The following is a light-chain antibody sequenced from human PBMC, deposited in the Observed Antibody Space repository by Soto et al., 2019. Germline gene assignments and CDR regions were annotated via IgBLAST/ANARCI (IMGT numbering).Light chain of an antibody. CDR3: AAWDDSLNAVV. CDR1: SSNIGSNI. V-gene: IGLV1-44*01. CDR2: NTN. J-gene: IGLJ2*01. Sequence: QSVLTQPPSASGTPGQRVTISCSGSSSNIGSNIVNWYRQLPGAAPKLFISNTNQRPSGVPDRFSGSKSGTSASLAISGRQSEDEADYYCAAWDDSLNAVVFGGGTKLTVL.